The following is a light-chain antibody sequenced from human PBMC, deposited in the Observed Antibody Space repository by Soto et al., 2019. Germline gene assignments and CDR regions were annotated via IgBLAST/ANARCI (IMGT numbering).Light chain of an antibody. J-gene: IGKJ1*01. CDR2: GAS. CDR3: QQYSSTFWT. V-gene: IGKV3-20*01. CDR1: QSISSSY. Sequence: EIVLTQSPGTLSLSPGERTTLSCRASQSISSSYLAWYQQKPGQAPRLLVYGASSGATGIPDRFSGSGSGTDFTLTISRLEPEDFALYYCQQYSSTFWTLGQGTKV.